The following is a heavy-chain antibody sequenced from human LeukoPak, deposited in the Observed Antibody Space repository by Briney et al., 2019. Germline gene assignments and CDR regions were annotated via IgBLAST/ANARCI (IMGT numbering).Heavy chain of an antibody. V-gene: IGHV3-74*01. Sequence: GGSLRLSCAASGFTFSSYWMHWVRQAPGKGLVWVSRINSDGSSTSYADSVKGRFTISRDNAKNTLYLQMNSLRAEDTAVYYCAREVIVVVPAAINWFDPWGQGTLVTVSP. J-gene: IGHJ5*02. CDR2: INSDGSST. CDR1: GFTFSSYW. CDR3: AREVIVVVPAAINWFDP. D-gene: IGHD2-2*01.